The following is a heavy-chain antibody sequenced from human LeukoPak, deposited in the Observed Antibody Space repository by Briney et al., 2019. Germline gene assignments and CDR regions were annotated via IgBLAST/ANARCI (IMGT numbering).Heavy chain of an antibody. CDR2: IYSGGST. V-gene: IGHV3-53*01. Sequence: PGGSLRLSCAASGFTVSSNYMSWVRQAPGKGLEWVSVIYSGGSTYYADSVKGRFTISRDNSKNTLYLQMNSLRALDTAVYYCARGIVLLWFGELPDAFDIWGQGTMVTVSS. D-gene: IGHD3-10*01. CDR1: GFTVSSNY. CDR3: ARGIVLLWFGELPDAFDI. J-gene: IGHJ3*02.